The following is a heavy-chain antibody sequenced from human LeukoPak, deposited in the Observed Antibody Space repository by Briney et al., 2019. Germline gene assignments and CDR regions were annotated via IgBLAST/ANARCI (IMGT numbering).Heavy chain of an antibody. Sequence: GGSLRLSCAASGFTFSSYWMSWVRQAPGKGLEWVANIKQDGSEKYYVDSVKGRFTISRDKAKNSLYLQMNSLRAEDTAVYYCARPLGYSGYDFNYWGQGTLVTVSS. CDR2: IKQDGSEK. CDR3: ARPLGYSGYDFNY. J-gene: IGHJ4*02. V-gene: IGHV3-7*01. CDR1: GFTFSSYW. D-gene: IGHD5-12*01.